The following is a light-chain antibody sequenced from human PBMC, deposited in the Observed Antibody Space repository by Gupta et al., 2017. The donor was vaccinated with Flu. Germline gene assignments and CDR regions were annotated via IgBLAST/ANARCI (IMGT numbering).Light chain of an antibody. J-gene: IGKJ4*01. CDR3: QQYGGSIT. V-gene: IGKV3-20*01. CDR2: GAS. Sequence: AWYQQKPGQAPRLLIYGASRRATGATARFSGSGSGTDFTLTISRLEPEDFAVYYCQQYGGSITFGGGTKVEIK.